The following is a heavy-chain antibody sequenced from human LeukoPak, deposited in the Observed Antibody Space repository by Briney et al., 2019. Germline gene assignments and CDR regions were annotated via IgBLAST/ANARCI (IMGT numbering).Heavy chain of an antibody. V-gene: IGHV3-15*01. Sequence: GGSLRLSCAASGFTFSNAWMSWVRQAPGKGLEWVGRIKSKTDGGTTDYAAPVKGRFTISRDDSKNTLYLQMNSLKTEDTAVYYCTTDSMTTVTTGDYYYYMDVWGKGTTVTVSS. CDR1: GFTFSNAW. CDR3: TTDSMTTVTTGDYYYYMDV. CDR2: IKSKTDGGTT. D-gene: IGHD4-17*01. J-gene: IGHJ6*03.